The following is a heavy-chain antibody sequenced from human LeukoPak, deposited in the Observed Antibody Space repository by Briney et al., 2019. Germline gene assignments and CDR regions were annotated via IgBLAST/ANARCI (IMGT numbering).Heavy chain of an antibody. CDR3: ARGSSMVASPRNWFDP. CDR2: IYYSGST. D-gene: IGHD4/OR15-4a*01. J-gene: IGHJ5*02. Sequence: TSETLSLTCTVSGGSISSSSYYWGWIRQPPGKGLEWIGSIYYSGSTYYNPSLKSRVTISVDTSKNQFSLKLSSVTAADTAVYYCARGSSMVASPRNWFDPRGQGTLVTVSS. V-gene: IGHV4-39*01. CDR1: GGSISSSSYY.